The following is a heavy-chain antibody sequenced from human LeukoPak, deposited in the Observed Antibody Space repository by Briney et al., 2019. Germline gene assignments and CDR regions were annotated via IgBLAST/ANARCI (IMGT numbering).Heavy chain of an antibody. D-gene: IGHD3-22*01. V-gene: IGHV4-39*01. CDR2: IYYSGST. J-gene: IGHJ4*02. CDR3: ARRKTYDSSGYYYGGFDY. Sequence: KPSETLSLTCTVSGGSISSSSYYWGWIRQPPGKGLEWIGSIYYSGSTYCNPSLKSRVTISVDTSKNQFSLKLSSVTAADTAVYYCARRKTYDSSGYYYGGFDYWGQGTLVTVSS. CDR1: GGSISSSSYY.